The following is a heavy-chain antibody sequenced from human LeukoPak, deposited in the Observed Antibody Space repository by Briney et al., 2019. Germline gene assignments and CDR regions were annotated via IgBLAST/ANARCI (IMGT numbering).Heavy chain of an antibody. J-gene: IGHJ6*03. CDR3: ARGVLWFYYYMDV. CDR2: INHSGST. CDR1: GVSFSGYY. Sequence: AETLSLTCAAYGVSFSGYYWSWVRQPPGKGLEWIGEINHSGSTNYNPPLKSRVAISVDASKNQFSLKLSSVTAADTAVYYCARGVLWFYYYMDVWGKGTTVTVSS. V-gene: IGHV4-34*01. D-gene: IGHD3-10*01.